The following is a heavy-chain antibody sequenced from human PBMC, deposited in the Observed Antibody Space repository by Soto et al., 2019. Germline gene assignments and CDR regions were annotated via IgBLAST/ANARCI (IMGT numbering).Heavy chain of an antibody. Sequence: QVQLQESGPGLVKPSQTLSLTCTVSGGSIRSSDYYWSWIRQPPGKGLEWMGNVYYSESAYYNPSLQSRGFISIDTSKNQFSLTLSSVTAADTAVYYCARVIITATGTSGFDSWGQGTLVTVSS. J-gene: IGHJ4*02. D-gene: IGHD6-13*01. V-gene: IGHV4-30-4*01. CDR2: VYYSESA. CDR1: GGSIRSSDYY. CDR3: ARVIITATGTSGFDS.